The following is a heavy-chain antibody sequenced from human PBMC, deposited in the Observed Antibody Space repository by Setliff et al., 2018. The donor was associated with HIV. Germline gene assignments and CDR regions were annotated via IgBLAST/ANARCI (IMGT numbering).Heavy chain of an antibody. CDR1: GFTFSSYS. Sequence: GGSLRLSCAASGFTFSSYSMNWVRQAPGKGLEWLAVIWYDGSNKYYADSLQGRFTISRDDSKNSVYLQMNTLGAEDTAVYYCARGQFRLRPDSLDLWGQGTLVTVSS. CDR3: ARGQFRLRPDSLDL. D-gene: IGHD2-21*01. V-gene: IGHV3-33*08. J-gene: IGHJ4*03. CDR2: IWYDGSNK.